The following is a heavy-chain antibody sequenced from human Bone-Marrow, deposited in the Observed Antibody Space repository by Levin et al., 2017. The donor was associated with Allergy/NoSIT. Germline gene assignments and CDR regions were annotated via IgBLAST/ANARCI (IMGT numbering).Heavy chain of an antibody. Sequence: GESLKISCKVSGYTLTELSMHWVRQAPGKGLEWMGGFDPEDGETIYAQKFQGRVTMTEDTSTDTAYMELSSLRSEDTAVYYCATDPGPYGGNRRNPDYWGQGTLVTVSS. CDR3: ATDPGPYGGNRRNPDY. V-gene: IGHV1-24*01. CDR1: GYTLTELS. J-gene: IGHJ4*02. D-gene: IGHD4-23*01. CDR2: FDPEDGET.